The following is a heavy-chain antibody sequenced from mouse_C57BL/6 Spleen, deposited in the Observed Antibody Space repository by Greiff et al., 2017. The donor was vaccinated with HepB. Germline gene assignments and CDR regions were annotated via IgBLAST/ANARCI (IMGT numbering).Heavy chain of an antibody. CDR1: GFTFSSYA. V-gene: IGHV5-4*01. CDR2: ISDGGSYT. D-gene: IGHD1-1*01. Sequence: EVHLVESGGGLVKPGGSLKLSCAASGFTFSSYAMSWVRQTPEKRLEWVATISDGGSYTYYPDNVKGRFTISRDNAKNNLYLQMSHLKSEDTAMYYCARDYYGSYVYFDYWGQGTTLTVSS. CDR3: ARDYYGSYVYFDY. J-gene: IGHJ2*01.